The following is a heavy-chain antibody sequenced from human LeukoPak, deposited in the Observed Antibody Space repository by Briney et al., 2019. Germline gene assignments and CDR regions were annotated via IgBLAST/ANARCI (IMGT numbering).Heavy chain of an antibody. CDR2: ISSSSSTI. CDR1: GFTFSRYS. D-gene: IGHD6-13*01. J-gene: IGHJ4*02. Sequence: GGSLRLSCAASGFTFSRYSMSWVRQAPGKGLEWVSYISSSSSTIYYADSVKGRFTISRDNAKKSLSLQMNSLRADDTAVYYCARGYSSSWYLDWGQGTLVTVSS. CDR3: ARGYSSSWYLD. V-gene: IGHV3-48*04.